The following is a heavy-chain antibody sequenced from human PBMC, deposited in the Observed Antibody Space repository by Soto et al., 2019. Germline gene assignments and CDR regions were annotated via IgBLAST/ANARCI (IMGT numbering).Heavy chain of an antibody. CDR1: GFTFSSYW. CDR2: INSDGSST. V-gene: IGHV3-74*01. D-gene: IGHD3-10*01. CDR3: ARNLWFGEDYYYYGMDV. J-gene: IGHJ6*02. Sequence: LRLSCAASGFTFSSYWMHRVRQAPGKGLVWVSRINSDGSSTSYADSVKGRFTISRDNAKNTLYLQMNSLRAEDTAVYYCARNLWFGEDYYYYGMDVWGQGTTVTVSS.